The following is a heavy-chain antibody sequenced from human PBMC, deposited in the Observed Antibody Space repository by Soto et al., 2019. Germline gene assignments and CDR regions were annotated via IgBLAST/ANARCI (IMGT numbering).Heavy chain of an antibody. D-gene: IGHD4-17*01. Sequence: SETLSLTCTVSGGSISSGGYYWSWIRQHPGKGLEWIGYIYYSGSTYYNPSLESRVTISVDTSKNQFSLKLSSVTAADTAVYYCAREPDYGDSKYYFDYWGQGTLVTVSS. J-gene: IGHJ4*02. CDR2: IYYSGST. CDR1: GGSISSGGYY. CDR3: AREPDYGDSKYYFDY. V-gene: IGHV4-31*03.